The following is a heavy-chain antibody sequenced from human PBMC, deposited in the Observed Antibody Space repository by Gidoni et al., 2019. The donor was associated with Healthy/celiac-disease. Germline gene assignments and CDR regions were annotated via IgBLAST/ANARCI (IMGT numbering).Heavy chain of an antibody. J-gene: IGHJ4*02. D-gene: IGHD4-17*01. CDR2: ISYDGSNK. V-gene: IGHV3-30*04. CDR1: GFTFSSYA. CDR3: ARDSGCYGYY. Sequence: QVQLVESGGGVVQTVRSLRLYCSASGFTFSSYAMHWVRQAPGKGLEWVAVISYDGSNKYYADSVKGRFTISRDNSKNTLYLQMNSLRAEDTAVYYCARDSGCYGYYWGQGTLVTVSS.